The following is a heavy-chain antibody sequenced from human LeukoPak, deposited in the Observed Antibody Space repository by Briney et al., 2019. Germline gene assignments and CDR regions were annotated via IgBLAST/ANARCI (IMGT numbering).Heavy chain of an antibody. CDR2: IHYSGTT. Sequence: SETLSLTCTVSGGSISTYYWSWLRQPPGKGLEWIGYIHYSGTTNYNPSLKSRVTMSVDTSKNQFSLMVSSVTAADTAVYYCATGRNGVVPAPILGVGPWYNYHYMDVWGKGTTVSVSS. J-gene: IGHJ6*03. V-gene: IGHV4-59*12. CDR1: GGSISTYY. D-gene: IGHD2-2*02. CDR3: ATGRNGVVPAPILGVGPWYNYHYMDV.